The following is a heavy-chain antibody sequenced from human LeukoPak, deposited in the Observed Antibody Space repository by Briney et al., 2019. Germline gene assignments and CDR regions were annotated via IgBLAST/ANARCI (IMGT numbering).Heavy chain of an antibody. CDR1: GFTFSDYN. V-gene: IGHV3-11*01. J-gene: IGHJ6*03. CDR3: AREGAYYYYMDV. CDR2: ISRSGSTK. Sequence: GGSLRLSCAASGFTFSDYNMRWIRQAPGKGLEWVSSISRSGSTKYYADSVKGRFTISRDNAKNSLFLQMNSLRAEDTAVYYCAREGAYYYYMDVWGKGTTVTISS. D-gene: IGHD3-16*01.